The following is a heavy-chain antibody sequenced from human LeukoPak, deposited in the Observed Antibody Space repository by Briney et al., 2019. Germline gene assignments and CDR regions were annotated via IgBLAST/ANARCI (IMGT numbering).Heavy chain of an antibody. Sequence: SETLSLTCSVSGDSISTSSYYWGWIRQPPGKGLEWIGTIYYSGSTYYNPSLTSRVTISVDTSKDQFSLKLSSVTAADTAVYYCARHKDYYYSYMDVWGKGTTVTISS. CDR2: IYYSGST. CDR3: ARHKDYYYSYMDV. J-gene: IGHJ6*03. V-gene: IGHV4-39*01. CDR1: GDSISTSSYY.